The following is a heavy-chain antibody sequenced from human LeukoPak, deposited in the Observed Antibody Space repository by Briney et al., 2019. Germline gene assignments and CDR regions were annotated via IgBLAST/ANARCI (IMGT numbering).Heavy chain of an antibody. CDR1: GGSIRSYY. V-gene: IGHV4-59*08. Sequence: SETLSLTCTVSGGSIRSYYWSWIRQPPGKGLEWIGYIYYSGSTNYNPSLKSRVTISVDTSKSQFSLKLTSVTASDSAVYYCASSNWLRDANFDSWGQGTLVTVSS. J-gene: IGHJ4*02. CDR2: IYYSGST. D-gene: IGHD6-13*01. CDR3: ASSNWLRDANFDS.